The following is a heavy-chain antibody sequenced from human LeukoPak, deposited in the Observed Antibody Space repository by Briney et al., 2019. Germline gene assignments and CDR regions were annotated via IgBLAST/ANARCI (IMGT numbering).Heavy chain of an antibody. Sequence: SETLSLTCTVSGGSITSYYWSWIRQPPGKGLGWIGYIHYSGSTSYNPSLKSRVTISVDTSKNQFSLKLSSVTAADTALYYCARVGVGTGYQWDFDYWGQGTLVTVSS. J-gene: IGHJ4*02. CDR1: GGSITSYY. CDR3: ARVGVGTGYQWDFDY. V-gene: IGHV4-59*01. CDR2: IHYSGST. D-gene: IGHD3/OR15-3a*01.